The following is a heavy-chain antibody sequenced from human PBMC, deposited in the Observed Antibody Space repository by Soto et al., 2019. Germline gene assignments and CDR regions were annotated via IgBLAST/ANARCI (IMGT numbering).Heavy chain of an antibody. CDR2: IWYDGSNK. V-gene: IGHV3-33*08. D-gene: IGHD4-17*01. CDR1: GFTFSTYG. Sequence: QVQLVESGGGVVQPGRSLRLSCAASGFTFSTYGMHWVRQAPGKGLEWVAVIWYDGSNKYYADSVKGRFTISRDNSKNTLYLQMNSLRAEDTAVYYCARDVYYGDGGDYWGQGTLVTVSS. J-gene: IGHJ4*02. CDR3: ARDVYYGDGGDY.